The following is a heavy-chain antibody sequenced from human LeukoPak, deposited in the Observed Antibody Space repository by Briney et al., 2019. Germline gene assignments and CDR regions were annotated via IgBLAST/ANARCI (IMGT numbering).Heavy chain of an antibody. V-gene: IGHV4-4*07. CDR3: ARDLTRDIVVVVAADDNWLDP. D-gene: IGHD2-15*01. Sequence: SETLSLTCAVYGGSFSGYYWSWIRQPAGKGLEWIGRIYTSGSTNYNPSLKSRVTMSVDTSKNQFSLKLSSVTAADTAVYYCARDLTRDIVVVVAADDNWLDPWGQGTLVTVSS. CDR2: IYTSGST. J-gene: IGHJ5*02. CDR1: GGSFSGYY.